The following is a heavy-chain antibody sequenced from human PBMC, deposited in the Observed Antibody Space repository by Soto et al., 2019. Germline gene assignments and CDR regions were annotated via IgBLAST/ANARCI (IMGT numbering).Heavy chain of an antibody. CDR2: IYWDDDK. J-gene: IGHJ5*02. CDR1: GFSLSTSGVG. D-gene: IGHD3-3*01. Sequence: QITLKESGPTLVKPTQTLTLTCTFSGFSLSTSGVGVGWIRQPPGKALEWLALIYWDDDKRYSPSLKSRLTITKDTSNNQVVLTMTNMDPVDTATYYCAHSRTTYDFWSGYYTPWFDPWGQGTLVTVSS. V-gene: IGHV2-5*02. CDR3: AHSRTTYDFWSGYYTPWFDP.